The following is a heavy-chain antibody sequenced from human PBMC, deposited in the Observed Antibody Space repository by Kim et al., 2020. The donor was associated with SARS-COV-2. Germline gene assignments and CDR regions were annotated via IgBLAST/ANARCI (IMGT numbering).Heavy chain of an antibody. J-gene: IGHJ4*02. CDR3: ARGYSSGWYVPVDY. CDR2: IYYSGST. V-gene: IGHV4-59*01. D-gene: IGHD6-19*01. CDR1: GGSISRYY. Sequence: SETLSLTCTVSGGSISRYYWSWIRQLPGKGLEWIGYIYYSGSTNYNPSLKSRVTITVDTSKNQFSLKLSTVTAADTAVYYCARGYSSGWYVPVDYWGQGT.